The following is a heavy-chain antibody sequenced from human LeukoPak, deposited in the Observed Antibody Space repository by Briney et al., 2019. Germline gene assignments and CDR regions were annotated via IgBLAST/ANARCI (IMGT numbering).Heavy chain of an antibody. V-gene: IGHV3-53*01. Sequence: GGSLRLSCAASGFTVSSNYMSWVRQAPGKGLEWVSVIYGGGSTYYADSVKGRFTMSRDNSKNTLYLQMNSLRAEDTAVYYCAKEFIRYCSGGSCYGGFDYWGQGTLVTVSS. CDR2: IYGGGST. D-gene: IGHD2-15*01. CDR1: GFTVSSNY. J-gene: IGHJ4*02. CDR3: AKEFIRYCSGGSCYGGFDY.